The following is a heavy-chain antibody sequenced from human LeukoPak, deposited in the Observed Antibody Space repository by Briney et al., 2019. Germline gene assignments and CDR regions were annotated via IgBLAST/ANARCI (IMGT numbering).Heavy chain of an antibody. D-gene: IGHD3-22*01. V-gene: IGHV3-33*01. CDR1: GFTFSSYG. CDR3: AREGSFDSSGYNDALDI. Sequence: GRSLRLSCAASGFTFSSYGMHWVRQAPGKGLEWVAVIWYDGSNKYYADSVKGRFTISRDNSKNTLYLQMNSLRAEDTAVYYCAREGSFDSSGYNDALDIWGQGTMVTVSA. CDR2: IWYDGSNK. J-gene: IGHJ3*02.